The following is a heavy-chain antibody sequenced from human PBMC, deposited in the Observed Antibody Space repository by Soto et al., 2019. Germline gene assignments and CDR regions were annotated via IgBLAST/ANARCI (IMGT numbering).Heavy chain of an antibody. D-gene: IGHD2-15*01. CDR2: INPSGGTT. Sequence: QVQLVQSGAEVKKPGASVKVSCKASGYTFPSYYLHWVRQAPGQGLEWMGIINPSGGTTSYAQKFQGRVTMPRDTSTSTVYMELSSLRSEDTAVYYCARAGYGNNLFDYWGQGTLVTVSS. CDR1: GYTFPSYY. J-gene: IGHJ4*02. CDR3: ARAGYGNNLFDY. V-gene: IGHV1-46*01.